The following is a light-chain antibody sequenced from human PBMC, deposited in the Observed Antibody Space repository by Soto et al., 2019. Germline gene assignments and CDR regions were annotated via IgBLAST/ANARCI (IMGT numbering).Light chain of an antibody. V-gene: IGKV4-1*01. CDR1: QSVLYSSHNKNY. CDR3: QQYYTTPGT. J-gene: IGKJ5*01. CDR2: WAS. Sequence: DIVMTQSPDSLAVSPGERAAINCKSSQSVLYSSHNKNYFAWYQQKPGQPPKLLIYWASTRESGVPDRFSGSGSGTDFTLTISSLQAEDVAVYYCQQYYTTPGTFGQGTRLEIK.